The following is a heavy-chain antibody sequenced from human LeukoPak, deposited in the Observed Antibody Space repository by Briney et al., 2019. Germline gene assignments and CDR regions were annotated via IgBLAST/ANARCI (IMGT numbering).Heavy chain of an antibody. CDR2: INPNGGGT. D-gene: IGHD2-2*01. J-gene: IGHJ5*02. Sequence: ASVKVSCKASGYTFTGYYMHWVRQAPGQGLEWMGRINPNGGGTNYAQKLQGRVTMTRDTSISTAYMELSRLRSDDTAVYYCARDIGGYCSRSSCLANWFDPWGQGTLVTVSS. CDR1: GYTFTGYY. CDR3: ARDIGGYCSRSSCLANWFDP. V-gene: IGHV1-2*06.